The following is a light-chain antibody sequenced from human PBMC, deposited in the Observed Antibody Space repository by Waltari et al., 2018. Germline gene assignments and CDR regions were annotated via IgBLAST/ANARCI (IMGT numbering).Light chain of an antibody. Sequence: SYELTQPPSVSVSPGQTARITCSGDALPKQYAYWYQQKPGQAPVLVLYQETKGPSGFPERFSGSSSGTTVTLTISGVQAEDEADYYCQSADSSGTYVVFGGGTKLTVL. V-gene: IGLV3-25*03. J-gene: IGLJ2*01. CDR1: ALPKQY. CDR3: QSADSSGTYVV. CDR2: QET.